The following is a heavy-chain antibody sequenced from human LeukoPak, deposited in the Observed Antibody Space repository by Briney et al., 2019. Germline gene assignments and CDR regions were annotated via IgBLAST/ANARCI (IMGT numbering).Heavy chain of an antibody. Sequence: GGSLRLSCAASGFTFSSYAMSWVRQAPGKGLEWVSAISGSGGSTYYADSVKGRFTISRDNSKNTLYLQINSLRAEDTAVYYCAKDRGLGTYDFWSGYYFDYWGQGTLVTVSS. CDR3: AKDRGLGTYDFWSGYYFDY. J-gene: IGHJ4*02. CDR1: GFTFSSYA. CDR2: ISGSGGST. V-gene: IGHV3-23*01. D-gene: IGHD3-3*01.